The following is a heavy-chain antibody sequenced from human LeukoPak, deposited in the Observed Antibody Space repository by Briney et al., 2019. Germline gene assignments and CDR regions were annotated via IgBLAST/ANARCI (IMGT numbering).Heavy chain of an antibody. CDR1: GGSISSSSYY. CDR3: ARGWGTTVVIANWFDP. V-gene: IGHV4-61*02. D-gene: IGHD4-23*01. Sequence: SETLSLTCTVSGGSISSSSYYWSWIRQPAGKGLEWIGRIYTSGSTNYNPSLKSRVTISVDTSKNQFSLKLSSVTAADTAVYYCARGWGTTVVIANWFDPWGQGTLVTVSS. J-gene: IGHJ5*02. CDR2: IYTSGST.